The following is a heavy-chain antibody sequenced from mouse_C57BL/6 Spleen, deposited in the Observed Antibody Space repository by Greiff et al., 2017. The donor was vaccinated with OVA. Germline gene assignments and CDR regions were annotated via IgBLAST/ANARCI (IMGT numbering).Heavy chain of an antibody. D-gene: IGHD2-3*01. CDR2: MVGSSVSP. Sequence: EVQLQQSVAELVRPGASVKLSCTASGFNIKNTYMHGVWEGSEQGLEWRGRMVGSSVSPKYAPKIQGKATITADTSSNTAYLQLSSLTSEDTAIYYCARSDDGYPNYYAMDYWGQGTSVTVSS. V-gene: IGHV14-3*01. J-gene: IGHJ4*01. CDR1: GFNIKNTY. CDR3: ARSDDGYPNYYAMDY.